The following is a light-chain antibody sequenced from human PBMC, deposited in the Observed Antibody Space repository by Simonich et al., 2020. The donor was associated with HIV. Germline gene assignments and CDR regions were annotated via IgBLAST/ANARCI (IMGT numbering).Light chain of an antibody. CDR2: GAS. V-gene: IGKV3-15*01. CDR3: QQYDNWPPYT. CDR1: QSVSSN. Sequence: EIVMTQSPATLSVSPGEGATLSCRASQSVSSNLAWYQQKPGQAPRLLIYGASTRATGIPARFSGSVSGTEFTLTISSMQSEDFAVYYCQQYDNWPPYTFGQGTKLEIK. J-gene: IGKJ2*01.